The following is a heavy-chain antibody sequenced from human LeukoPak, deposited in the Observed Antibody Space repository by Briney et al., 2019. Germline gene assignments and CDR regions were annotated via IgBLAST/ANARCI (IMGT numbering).Heavy chain of an antibody. CDR3: AKDQGLHLYYFDY. J-gene: IGHJ4*02. CDR1: GFTFRSYG. Sequence: PGGSLRLSCAASGFTFRSYGMHWVRQAPGKGLEWVAVISYDGSNKYYADSVKGRFTISRDNSKNTLYLQMNSLRAEDTAVYYCAKDQGLHLYYFDYWGQGTLVTVSS. CDR2: ISYDGSNK. D-gene: IGHD4-4*01. V-gene: IGHV3-30*18.